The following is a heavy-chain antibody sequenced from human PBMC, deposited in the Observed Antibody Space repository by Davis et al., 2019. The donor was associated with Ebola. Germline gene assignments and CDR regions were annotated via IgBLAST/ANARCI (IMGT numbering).Heavy chain of an antibody. CDR2: LVTSADT. Sequence: GGSLRLSCAASGFVFSSYVMSWIRRAPGKGLEWVSTLVTSADTYYADSVKGRFTISRDNSKNTLHLQMNSLRVEDTAIYYCVKDTSNIWFDVWGQGTLVTVSS. CDR3: VKDTSNIWFDV. J-gene: IGHJ3*01. D-gene: IGHD2/OR15-2a*01. V-gene: IGHV3-23*01. CDR1: GFVFSSYV.